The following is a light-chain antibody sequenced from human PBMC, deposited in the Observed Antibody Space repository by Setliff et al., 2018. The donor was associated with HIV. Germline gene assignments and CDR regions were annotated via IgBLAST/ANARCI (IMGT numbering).Light chain of an antibody. Sequence: QSALTQPASVSGSPGQSITISCTGTSSNVGKFNLVSWYQQHPGKAPKLMIYEVSNRPSGVSNRFSGSKSGNTASLTISGLQAEDEADYYCSSYTSSSTLYVFGTGTKVTVL. CDR3: SSYTSSSTLYV. J-gene: IGLJ1*01. V-gene: IGLV2-14*02. CDR2: EVS. CDR1: SSNVGKFNL.